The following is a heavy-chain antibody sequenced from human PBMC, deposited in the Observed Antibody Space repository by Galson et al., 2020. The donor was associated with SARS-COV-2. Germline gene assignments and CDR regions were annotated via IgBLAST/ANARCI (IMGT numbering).Heavy chain of an antibody. D-gene: IGHD2-2*01. Sequence: GESLKISCKASGYSFTNYWIGWVRQMPGKGLEWMGIIYPGDSDTRYSPSFQGQVTISADKSVTTAYLQWSGLKASDTAMYYCARSSYAEYPLDYWGQGTLVTVSS. CDR2: IYPGDSDT. CDR3: ARSSYAEYPLDY. V-gene: IGHV5-51*01. CDR1: GYSFTNYW. J-gene: IGHJ4*02.